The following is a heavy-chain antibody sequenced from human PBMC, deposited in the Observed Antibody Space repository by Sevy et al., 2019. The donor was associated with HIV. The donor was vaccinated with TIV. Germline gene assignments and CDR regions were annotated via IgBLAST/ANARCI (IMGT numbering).Heavy chain of an antibody. Sequence: SETLSLTCGIYGGSFNNYDWSWIRQPPGKGLEWIGEVTHSGSTNYNPSLKSRLTMSLDTSKNQFSLKLTSVTAADTAVYYCARWRGTRVTMMVVVTTGYFYYWGQGTLVTVSS. J-gene: IGHJ4*02. CDR3: ARWRGTRVTMMVVVTTGYFYY. D-gene: IGHD3-22*01. V-gene: IGHV4-34*01. CDR2: VTHSGST. CDR1: GGSFNNYD.